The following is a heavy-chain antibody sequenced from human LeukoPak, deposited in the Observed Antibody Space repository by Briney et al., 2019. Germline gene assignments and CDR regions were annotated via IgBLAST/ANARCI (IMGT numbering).Heavy chain of an antibody. V-gene: IGHV3-23*01. Sequence: GGSLRLSCAASGFTFSSYGMSWVRQAPGKGLEWVSAISGSGGSTYYADSVKGRFTISRDNSKNTLYLQMNSLRAEDTAVYYCASPSGSSWYSKYYFVHWGQGTLVTVSS. D-gene: IGHD6-13*01. CDR3: ASPSGSSWYSKYYFVH. CDR2: ISGSGGST. J-gene: IGHJ4*02. CDR1: GFTFSSYG.